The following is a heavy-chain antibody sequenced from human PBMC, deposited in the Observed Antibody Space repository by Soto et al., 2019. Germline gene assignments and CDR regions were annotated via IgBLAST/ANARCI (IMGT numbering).Heavy chain of an antibody. Sequence: GGSLRLSCAASGFTFSSYAMSWVRQAPGKGLEWVSAISGSGGSTYYADSVKGRFTISRDNSKNTLYLQMNSLRAEDTAVYYCAKDSGGYSYGLYYYYGMDVWAKGPRSPSP. CDR2: ISGSGGST. CDR3: AKDSGGYSYGLYYYYGMDV. D-gene: IGHD5-18*01. CDR1: GFTFSSYA. J-gene: IGHJ6*02. V-gene: IGHV3-23*01.